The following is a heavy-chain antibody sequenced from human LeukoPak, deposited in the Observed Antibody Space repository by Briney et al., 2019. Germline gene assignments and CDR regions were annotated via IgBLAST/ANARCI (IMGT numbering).Heavy chain of an antibody. Sequence: SSETLSLTCAVSGDSFSSRNWWSWVRQPPGKGLEWIGEIYHSGSTNYNPSLKSRVTISVDKSKNHFSLKLNSVTAADTAVYYCARRGVGGSWPIDYWGQGTLVTVSP. CDR1: GDSFSSRNW. J-gene: IGHJ4*02. CDR2: IYHSGST. CDR3: ARRGVGGSWPIDY. D-gene: IGHD6-13*01. V-gene: IGHV4-4*02.